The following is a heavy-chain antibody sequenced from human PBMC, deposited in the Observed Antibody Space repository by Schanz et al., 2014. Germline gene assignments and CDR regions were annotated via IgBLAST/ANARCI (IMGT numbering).Heavy chain of an antibody. D-gene: IGHD6-13*01. CDR1: GFDFNSYS. CDR3: AREQIMAAAGLVDY. Sequence: EVRLVESGGGLVQPGGSLRLSCEASGFDFNSYSMNWVRQVPGKGLEWVSALSGSGGSSYYADSVKGRFTISRDNAKNSLYLQMNSLRAEDTAVYYCAREQIMAAAGLVDYWGQGTLVTVSS. V-gene: IGHV3-23*04. CDR2: LSGSGGSS. J-gene: IGHJ4*02.